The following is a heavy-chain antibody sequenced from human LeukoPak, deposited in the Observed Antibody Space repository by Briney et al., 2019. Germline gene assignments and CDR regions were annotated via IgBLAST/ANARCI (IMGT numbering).Heavy chain of an antibody. CDR2: IIPIFGTA. J-gene: IGHJ3*02. CDR3: AIRLLDAFDI. Sequence: SVKVSCKASGGTFSSYAISWVRQAPGQGLEWMGRIIPIFGTANYAQKFQGRVTITTDESTSTAYMELSSLRSEDAAVYYCAIRLLDAFDIWGQGTMVTVSS. CDR1: GGTFSSYA. V-gene: IGHV1-69*05.